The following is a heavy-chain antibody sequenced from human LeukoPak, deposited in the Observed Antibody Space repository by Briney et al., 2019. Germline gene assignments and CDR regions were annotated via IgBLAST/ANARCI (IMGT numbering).Heavy chain of an antibody. Sequence: PGGSLNPSGAALGLTVSSTYMSGFGRAQGKGLGWASVINSGGSTYYADSVKGRFTISRDNSKNTLYLQMNSLRAEDTAVYYCAREEEKYGSGDLYYFDYWGQGILVTVSS. CDR3: AREEEKYGSGDLYYFDY. CDR1: GLTVSSTY. V-gene: IGHV3-66*01. D-gene: IGHD3-10*01. CDR2: INSGGST. J-gene: IGHJ4*02.